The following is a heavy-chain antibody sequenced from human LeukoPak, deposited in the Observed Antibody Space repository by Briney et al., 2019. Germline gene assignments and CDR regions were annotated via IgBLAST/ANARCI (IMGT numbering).Heavy chain of an antibody. CDR1: GFTFSRYW. CDR2: IKQDGSEK. V-gene: IGHV3-7*03. J-gene: IGHJ4*02. CDR3: ARDKGDYDTSGSLFVF. D-gene: IGHD3-22*01. Sequence: GGSLRLSCAASGFTFSRYWMSWVRQVPRKGLEWVANIKQDGSEKYYVDSVKGRFTISRANAKNSLYLQMNSLRAEDTAVYYCARDKGDYDTSGSLFVFGGQGTLVTVSS.